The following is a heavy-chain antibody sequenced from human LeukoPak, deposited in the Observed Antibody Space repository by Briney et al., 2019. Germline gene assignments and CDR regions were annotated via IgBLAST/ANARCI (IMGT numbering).Heavy chain of an antibody. V-gene: IGHV3-23*01. J-gene: IGHJ4*02. CDR2: ICERGGST. Sequence: GGPLTLPCAASGFTYSSYAMRCVRHAPGRGVEWVSAICERGGSTYYADSVKGRLTISRENSKNTLYLQMNSLSAEDMGVYCGAKGVLDCYDSGGYYYLGFYFDFWGQGTLVTVSS. D-gene: IGHD3-22*01. CDR1: GFTYSSYA. CDR3: AKGVLDCYDSGGYYYLGFYFDF.